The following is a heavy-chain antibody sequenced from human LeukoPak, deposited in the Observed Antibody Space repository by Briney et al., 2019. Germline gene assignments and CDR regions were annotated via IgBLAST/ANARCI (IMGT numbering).Heavy chain of an antibody. J-gene: IGHJ4*02. D-gene: IGHD6-19*01. CDR3: ARQVGYSSGWYIY. Sequence: PSGPLTLTCTVSGDSISTYYWIWIRQPPGKGLEWIGHIYYSGSTNYNPSLKSRVTISVDTSNNQFSLKLTSVTAADTAVYYCARQVGYSSGWYIYWGQGTLVTVSS. CDR1: GDSISTYY. V-gene: IGHV4-59*08. CDR2: IYYSGST.